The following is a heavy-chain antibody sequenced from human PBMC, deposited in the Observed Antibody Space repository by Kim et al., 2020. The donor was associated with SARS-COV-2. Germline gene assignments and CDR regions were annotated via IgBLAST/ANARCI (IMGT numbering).Heavy chain of an antibody. Sequence: ASVKVSCKVSGYTLTELSMHWVRQAPGKGLEWMGGFDPEDGETIYAQKFQGRVTMTEDTSTDTAYMELSSLRSEDTAVYYCATAPPMTGSTNWFDPGGQGTLVTVAS. CDR1: GYTLTELS. V-gene: IGHV1-24*01. CDR2: FDPEDGET. D-gene: IGHD1-7*01. J-gene: IGHJ5*02. CDR3: ATAPPMTGSTNWFDP.